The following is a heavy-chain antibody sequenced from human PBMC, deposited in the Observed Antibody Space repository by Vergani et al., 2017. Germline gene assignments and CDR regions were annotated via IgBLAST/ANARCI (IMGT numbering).Heavy chain of an antibody. V-gene: IGHV3-30*02. D-gene: IGHD3-3*01. CDR1: GFTFSSFG. CDR3: AKGVRRITIFGVANH. Sequence: VQLVESGGGLVQPGGSLRLSCTASGFTFSSFGMHWVRQAPGKGLEWLGLVWFDGNNKYYADSVKGRFTISRDNSKNTLYLQMNSLRAEDTAVYYCAKGVRRITIFGVANHWGQGTLVTVSS. J-gene: IGHJ5*02. CDR2: VWFDGNNK.